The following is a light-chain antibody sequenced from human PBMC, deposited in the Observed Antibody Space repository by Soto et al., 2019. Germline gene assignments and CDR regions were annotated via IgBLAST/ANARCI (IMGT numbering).Light chain of an antibody. V-gene: IGKV1-27*01. CDR2: AAS. Sequence: DIQMTQSPSSLSASVQDSVTITCRASQVIGKYLAWYQQKPGKVPKLLIQAASTLQSGVPSRFSGSGSGTDFTLTINNLQPEDVATYYCQRYNAAPFTFGPWTQVDIK. CDR3: QRYNAAPFT. J-gene: IGKJ3*01. CDR1: QVIGKY.